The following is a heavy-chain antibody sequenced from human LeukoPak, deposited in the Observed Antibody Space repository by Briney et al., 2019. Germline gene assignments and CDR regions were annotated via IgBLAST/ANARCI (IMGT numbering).Heavy chain of an antibody. D-gene: IGHD6-13*01. V-gene: IGHV3-33*06. J-gene: IGHJ5*02. CDR2: IWYDGSNK. CDR1: GFTFSSYG. Sequence: PGRSLRLSCAASGFTFSSYGMHWVRQAPGKGLEWVAVIWYDGSNKYYADSVKGRFTISRDNSKNTLYLQMNSLRAEDTAVYYCAKGATGYSSSWYRGYIDPWGQGTLVTVSS. CDR3: AKGATGYSSSWYRGYIDP.